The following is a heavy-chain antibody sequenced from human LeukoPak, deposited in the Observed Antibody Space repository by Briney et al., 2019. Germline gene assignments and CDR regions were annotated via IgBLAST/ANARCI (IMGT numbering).Heavy chain of an antibody. CDR3: ANFGGLLYFTFDP. Sequence: GGSLRLSCTASGFNFNTCWMSWVRQAPGKGLEWVANMNQDGSHKYYLDSVKGRFTISRDNAKNSLYLQMNSLTVEDTALYYCANFGGLLYFTFDPWGQGTLVTVSS. J-gene: IGHJ5*02. D-gene: IGHD3-10*01. V-gene: IGHV3-7*01. CDR2: MNQDGSHK. CDR1: GFNFNTCW.